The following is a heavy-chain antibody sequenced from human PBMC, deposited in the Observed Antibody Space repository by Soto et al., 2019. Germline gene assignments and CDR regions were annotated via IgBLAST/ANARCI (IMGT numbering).Heavy chain of an antibody. D-gene: IGHD3-22*01. CDR1: GYTFTSYG. CDR3: ARDWTYYDSSGYYSDACDI. Sequence: ASVKVSCKASGYTFTSYGISWVRQAPGQGLEWMGWISAYNGNTNYAQKLQGRVTMTTDTSTSTAYMELRSLRSDDTAVYYCARDWTYYDSSGYYSDACDIWGQGTMVTVS. J-gene: IGHJ3*02. CDR2: ISAYNGNT. V-gene: IGHV1-18*01.